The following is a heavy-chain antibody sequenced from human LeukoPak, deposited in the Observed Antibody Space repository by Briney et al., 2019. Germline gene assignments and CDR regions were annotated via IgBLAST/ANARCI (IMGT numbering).Heavy chain of an antibody. J-gene: IGHJ4*02. CDR2: INHSGST. Sequence: SETLSLTCAVHGGSFSGYYWSWIRQSPGKGLEWIGEINHSGSTNYNPSLKSRVTISVDTSKNQFSLKLSSVTAADTAVYYCARVASGSYLGNYFDYWGQGTLVTVSS. CDR3: ARVASGSYLGNYFDY. CDR1: GGSFSGYY. D-gene: IGHD3-10*01. V-gene: IGHV4-34*01.